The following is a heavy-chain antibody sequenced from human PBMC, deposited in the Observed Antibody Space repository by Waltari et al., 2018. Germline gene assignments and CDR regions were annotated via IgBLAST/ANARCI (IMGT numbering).Heavy chain of an antibody. D-gene: IGHD4-4*01. CDR2: IKQDGSEK. Sequence: EVQLVESGGGLVQPGGSLRLSCAASGFIFRNYWMTWVRQAPGKGLEWVANIKQDGSEKTYVDSVKGRFTISRDNAKNSLYLQMNSLRAEDTAVYYCARDTTTTLTHGSHYFDYWGQGTLVTVSS. J-gene: IGHJ4*02. CDR1: GFIFRNYW. V-gene: IGHV3-7*01. CDR3: ARDTTTTLTHGSHYFDY.